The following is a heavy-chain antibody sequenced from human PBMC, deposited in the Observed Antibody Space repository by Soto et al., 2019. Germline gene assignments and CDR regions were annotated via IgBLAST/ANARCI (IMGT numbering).Heavy chain of an antibody. Sequence: ASVKVSCKASGYTFTSYYMHWVRQAPGQGLEWMGIINPSGGSTSYAQKFQGRVTMTRGTSTSTVYMELSSLRSEDTAVYYCARVRGDYYDSSGRAYFDYWGQGTLVTVSS. J-gene: IGHJ4*02. CDR1: GYTFTSYY. CDR3: ARVRGDYYDSSGRAYFDY. V-gene: IGHV1-46*01. D-gene: IGHD3-22*01. CDR2: INPSGGST.